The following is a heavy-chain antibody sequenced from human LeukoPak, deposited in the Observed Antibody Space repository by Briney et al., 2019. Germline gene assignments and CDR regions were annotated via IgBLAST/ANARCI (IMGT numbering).Heavy chain of an antibody. CDR2: IYYSGST. CDR1: GGSISSSSYY. V-gene: IGHV4-39*01. D-gene: IGHD6-13*01. CDR3: ASPAIPAEGSSWPNDFDY. Sequence: SETLSLTCTVSGGSISSSSYYWGWIRQPPGKGLEWIGSIYYSGSTYYNPSLKSRVTISVDTSKNQFSLKLSSVTAADTAVYYCASPAIPAEGSSWPNDFDYWGQGTLVTVSS. J-gene: IGHJ4*02.